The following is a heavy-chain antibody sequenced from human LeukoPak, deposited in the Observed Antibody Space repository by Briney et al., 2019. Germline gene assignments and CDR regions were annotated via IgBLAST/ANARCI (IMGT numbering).Heavy chain of an antibody. Sequence: GGSLRLSCAVSGFTFSNYEMNWVRQAPGKGLEWVSYISSSGRTIYYADSVKGRFTISRDNAKNSLYLQMNSLRAEDTAVYYCARAYYGSGSHKAYFDPWGQGTLVTVSS. CDR2: ISSSGRTI. D-gene: IGHD3-10*01. CDR1: GFTFSNYE. CDR3: ARAYYGSGSHKAYFDP. J-gene: IGHJ5*02. V-gene: IGHV3-48*03.